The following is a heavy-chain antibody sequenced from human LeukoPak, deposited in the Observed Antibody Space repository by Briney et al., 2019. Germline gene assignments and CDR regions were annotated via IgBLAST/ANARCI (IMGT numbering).Heavy chain of an antibody. Sequence: GGSLRLSCAASGFTFSTYWMSWVRQAPGKGLEWVANIKQDGSEKYYVDSVKGRFTISRDNSKNTLYLRMSSLRAEDTAVYYCARDQGRWPRAFDIWGQGTMVTVSS. CDR1: GFTFSTYW. V-gene: IGHV3-7*01. D-gene: IGHD2-15*01. CDR3: ARDQGRWPRAFDI. CDR2: IKQDGSEK. J-gene: IGHJ3*02.